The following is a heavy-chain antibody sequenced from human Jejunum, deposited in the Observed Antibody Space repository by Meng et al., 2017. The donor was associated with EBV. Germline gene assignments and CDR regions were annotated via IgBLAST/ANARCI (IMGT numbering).Heavy chain of an antibody. D-gene: IGHD6-6*01. Sequence: LQQPCPGLVNPPHTLSLTCALSGNSVPSDGAAWNWLRQSPSRGLEWLGRTFYRSRWFYDYAPSVKSRITITSDTSKNQFSLHLDSVTPEDTAVYYCARDGPQSLSSFDYWGQGTLVTVSS. CDR2: TFYRSRWFY. CDR3: ARDGPQSLSSFDY. V-gene: IGHV6-1*01. CDR1: GNSVPSDGAA. J-gene: IGHJ4*02.